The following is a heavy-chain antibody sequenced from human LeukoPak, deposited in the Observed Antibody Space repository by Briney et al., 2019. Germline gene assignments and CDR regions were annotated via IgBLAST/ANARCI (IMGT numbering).Heavy chain of an antibody. D-gene: IGHD6-13*01. J-gene: IGHJ4*02. Sequence: GESLKTSGRRSGYTSTTYLIAWLRQLPGKGLEWMGIIYPGDSDTRYTPSFQGQITMSADKSINTAYVQWSSLKASDTAKYYCASRQRCNSSSWHHDYWGQGTLVTVS. CDR2: IYPGDSDT. CDR1: GYTSTTYL. V-gene: IGHV5-51*01. CDR3: ASRQRCNSSSWHHDY.